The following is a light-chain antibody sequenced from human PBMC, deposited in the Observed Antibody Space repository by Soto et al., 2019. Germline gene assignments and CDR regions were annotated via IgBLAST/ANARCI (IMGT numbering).Light chain of an antibody. J-gene: IGKJ1*01. CDR1: QSVSSSY. Sequence: EIVLTQSPGTLSLSPGERATLSCRASQSVSSSYLAWYQQTPGQAPRLLIYGASSRATGIPDRFSGSASETDFTLTISRLEPEDFAVYYCQQYGSSPKTFGQGTRWIS. CDR3: QQYGSSPKT. CDR2: GAS. V-gene: IGKV3-20*01.